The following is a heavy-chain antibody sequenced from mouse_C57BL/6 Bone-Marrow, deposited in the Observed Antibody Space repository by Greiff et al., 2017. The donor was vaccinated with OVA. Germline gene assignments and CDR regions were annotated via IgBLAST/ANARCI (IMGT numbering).Heavy chain of an antibody. CDR1: GFTFSSYG. Sequence: EVQVVESGGDLVKPGGSLKLSCAASGFTFSSYGMSWVRQTPDKRLEWVATISSGGSYTYYPDSVKGRFTISRDNAKNTLYLQMSSLKSEDTAMYYCARYDYDGHFDYWGQGTTLTVSS. CDR3: ARYDYDGHFDY. V-gene: IGHV5-6*01. D-gene: IGHD2-4*01. CDR2: ISSGGSYT. J-gene: IGHJ2*01.